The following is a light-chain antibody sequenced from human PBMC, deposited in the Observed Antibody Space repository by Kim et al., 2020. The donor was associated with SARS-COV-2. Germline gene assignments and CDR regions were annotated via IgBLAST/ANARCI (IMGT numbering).Light chain of an antibody. CDR3: CAYAGSYILL. CDR1: NGDIGGHNY. J-gene: IGLJ2*01. V-gene: IGLV2-11*01. CDR2: AVT. Sequence: GKTVTIPFTPTNGDIGGHNYVSSYQHHPGKAPKLMIYAVTKRPSGVPDRFSGSKSGNTASLTISGLQAEDEADYYCCAYAGSYILLFGGGTKVTVL.